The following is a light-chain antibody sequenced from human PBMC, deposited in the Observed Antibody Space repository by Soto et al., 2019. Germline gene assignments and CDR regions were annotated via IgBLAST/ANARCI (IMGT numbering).Light chain of an antibody. J-gene: IGKJ4*01. CDR3: QQSSNWPLT. CDR1: QFVSNL. CDR2: NAS. V-gene: IGKV3-11*01. Sequence: EIVLTQSPATVSLSPGETVTVSCRASQFVSNLLAWFQQKPGQAPRLLIYNASKRATGIPARFSGSGSGTDFALTISSLQPEDFAVYYCQQSSNWPLTFGGGTKVEI.